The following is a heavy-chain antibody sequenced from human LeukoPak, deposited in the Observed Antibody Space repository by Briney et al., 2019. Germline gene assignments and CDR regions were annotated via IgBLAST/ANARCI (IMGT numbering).Heavy chain of an antibody. J-gene: IGHJ5*02. D-gene: IGHD3-10*01. CDR3: ARGRRWLGYYGSGSYYGWFDP. CDR1: GGSISSHY. CDR2: IYYSGST. Sequence: SETLSLTCTVSGGSISSHYWSWIRQPPGKGLEWIGYIYYSGSTNYNPSLKSRVTISVDTSKNQFSLKLSSVTAADTAVYYCARGRRWLGYYGSGSYYGWFDPWGQGTLVTVSS. V-gene: IGHV4-59*11.